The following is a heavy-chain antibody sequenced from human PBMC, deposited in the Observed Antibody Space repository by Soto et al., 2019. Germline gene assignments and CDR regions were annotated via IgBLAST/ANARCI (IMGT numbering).Heavy chain of an antibody. CDR1: GFDFTKSW. J-gene: IGHJ4*01. CDR3: ARDQADSAAF. CDR2: VNRDGRIT. D-gene: IGHD4-4*01. Sequence: EVQLVESGGGLVKPGGSLRLSCAASGFDFTKSWMHWVRQAPGKGLVWLSHVNRDGRITTYADSVKGRFTISRDNAKNTVYLQMNSQIGEATAGYYCARDQADSAAFWRHGTLVTLSS. V-gene: IGHV3-74*01.